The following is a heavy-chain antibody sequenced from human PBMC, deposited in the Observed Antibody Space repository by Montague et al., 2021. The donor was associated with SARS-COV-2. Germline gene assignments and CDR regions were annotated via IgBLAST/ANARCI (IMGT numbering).Heavy chain of an antibody. CDR1: GFSFSNFG. Sequence: SLRLSCAASGFSFSNFGMHWVRQAPGKGLEWLVVISYDGSVKYYADFXXGRFSISKDNSKYTVYLQMNSLRPEDTAVYFCAKNRAIFWFGEGRESMDAWGQGTTVIVS. J-gene: IGHJ6*02. D-gene: IGHD3-10*01. CDR2: ISYDGSVK. V-gene: IGHV3-30*18. CDR3: AKNRAIFWFGEGRESMDA.